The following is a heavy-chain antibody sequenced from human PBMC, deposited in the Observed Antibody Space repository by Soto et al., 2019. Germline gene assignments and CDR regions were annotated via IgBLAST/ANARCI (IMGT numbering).Heavy chain of an antibody. CDR1: GYKVSTWHNFTSYW. CDR3: ARPYYGDSLRGGMDV. Sequence: PGESLKISCMGSGYKVSTWHNFTSYWIAWVRQMPGEGLEWMGIIYPGDSDTRYSPSFQGQVTISADKSISTAYLQWSSLKASETATYYCARPYYGDSLRGGMDVWGQGTTVTVSS. CDR2: IYPGDSDT. D-gene: IGHD4-17*01. J-gene: IGHJ6*02. V-gene: IGHV5-51*01.